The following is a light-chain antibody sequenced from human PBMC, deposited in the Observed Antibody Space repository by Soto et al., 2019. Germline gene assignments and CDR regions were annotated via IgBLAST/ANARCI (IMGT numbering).Light chain of an antibody. J-gene: IGKJ3*01. CDR3: QQYDDFPFT. V-gene: IGKV1-33*01. Sequence: DIQMTQSPSSLSASVGDRVTITCQASQDIANYLNWYQQKPGKAPKLLIYDASNLETGVPSTFSGSGSGTDFTFTISSLQPEDTATYYCQQYDDFPFTFGPGTKVDLK. CDR1: QDIANY. CDR2: DAS.